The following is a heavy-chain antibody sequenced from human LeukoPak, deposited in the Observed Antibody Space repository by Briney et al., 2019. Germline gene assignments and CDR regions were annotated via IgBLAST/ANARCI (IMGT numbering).Heavy chain of an antibody. J-gene: IGHJ1*01. CDR3: ARHPTVTTFYVHH. CDR1: GGSISSSSYY. V-gene: IGHV4-39*01. CDR2: IYYSGST. D-gene: IGHD4-17*01. Sequence: PSETLSLTCTVFGGSISSSSYYWGWIRQPPGKGLEWIGSIYYSGSTYYNPSLKSRVTVSVDTSKNQFSLNLSSVTAADTAVYHCARHPTVTTFYVHHWGQGTLVTVSS.